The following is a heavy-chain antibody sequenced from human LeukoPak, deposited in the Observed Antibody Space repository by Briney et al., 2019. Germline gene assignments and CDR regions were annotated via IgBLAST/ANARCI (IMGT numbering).Heavy chain of an antibody. CDR2: INPNSGDT. Sequence: ASVKVSCKASGYTFTGYYMHWVRQAPGQGLEWMGWINPNSGDTNYAQKFQGRVTMTRDTSISTAYMELSRLRSDDTAVYYCASIVVVTARYASDIWGQGTMVTASS. J-gene: IGHJ3*02. CDR3: ASIVVVTARYASDI. D-gene: IGHD2-21*02. CDR1: GYTFTGYY. V-gene: IGHV1-2*02.